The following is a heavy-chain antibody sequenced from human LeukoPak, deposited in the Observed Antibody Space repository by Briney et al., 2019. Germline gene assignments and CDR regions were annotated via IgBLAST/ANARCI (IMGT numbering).Heavy chain of an antibody. D-gene: IGHD2-15*01. V-gene: IGHV1-8*01. J-gene: IGHJ5*02. CDR3: ARKLLQSFWFDP. Sequence: ASVKVSCKASGYTFTSYDINWVRQATGQGLEWMGWMNPNSGNTGYAQKFQGRVTMTRNTSISTAYMELSSLRSEDTAVYYCARKLLQSFWFDPWGQGTLVTVSS. CDR2: MNPNSGNT. CDR1: GYTFTSYD.